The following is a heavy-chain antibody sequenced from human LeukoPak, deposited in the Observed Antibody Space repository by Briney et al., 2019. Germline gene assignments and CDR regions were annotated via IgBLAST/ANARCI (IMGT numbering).Heavy chain of an antibody. J-gene: IGHJ4*02. CDR3: AKVDPHDSSGYYYPDY. CDR1: GFTFSSYS. CDR2: ISGSGGST. Sequence: PGGSLRLSCAASGFTFSSYSMSWVRQAPGKGLEWVSAISGSGGSTYYADSAKGRFTISRDNSKNTLYLQMNSLRAEDTAVYYCAKVDPHDSSGYYYPDYWSQGTLVTVSS. V-gene: IGHV3-23*01. D-gene: IGHD3-22*01.